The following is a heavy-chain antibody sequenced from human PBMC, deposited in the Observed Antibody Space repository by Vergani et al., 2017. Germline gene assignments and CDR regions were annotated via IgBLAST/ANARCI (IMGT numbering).Heavy chain of an antibody. D-gene: IGHD2-21*01. CDR3: TTDPRDCGDGSCYWLRDHHYYGMDV. CDR2: IKSTFDRGTT. CDR1: GFSFRNAW. Sequence: EVQLVESGGGIVKPGGSLRLSCVASGFSFRNAWMNWVRRTPGKGLEWVGRIKSTFDRGTTDYAAAVKGRFTISRDGSKNTLFLQMNGLKTEDIGVYYCTTDPRDCGDGSCYWLRDHHYYGMDVWGQGTTVTVSS. J-gene: IGHJ6*02. V-gene: IGHV3-15*07.